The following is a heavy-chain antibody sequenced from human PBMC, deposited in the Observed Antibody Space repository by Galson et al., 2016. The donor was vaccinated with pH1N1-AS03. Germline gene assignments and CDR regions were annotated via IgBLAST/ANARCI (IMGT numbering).Heavy chain of an antibody. Sequence: SVKVSFKVSGSTLSDISMCWARQAPGNGLEWLGGLHPEDETIIYAPRFQGRITMTEDKSTDTAYMELSSLTSEETATYYCASQSPGDGYYFDDWGQGTLVTVRS. CDR3: ASQSPGDGYYFDD. CDR2: LHPEDETI. V-gene: IGHV1-24*01. D-gene: IGHD3-10*01. J-gene: IGHJ4*02. CDR1: GSTLSDIS.